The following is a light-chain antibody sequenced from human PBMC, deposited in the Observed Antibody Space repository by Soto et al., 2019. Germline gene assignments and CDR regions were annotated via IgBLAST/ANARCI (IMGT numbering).Light chain of an antibody. CDR3: SAYAGSNTFVV. Sequence: QSALTQPASVSGSPGQSITISCTGTSSDVGSYNFVSWYQQHPDKAPKLMVYEVNNRPSGISNRFSGSKSGNTASLTISGLQSEDEAEYFCSAYAGSNTFVVFGTGTKLTVL. CDR2: EVN. CDR1: SSDVGSYNF. J-gene: IGLJ1*01. V-gene: IGLV2-14*01.